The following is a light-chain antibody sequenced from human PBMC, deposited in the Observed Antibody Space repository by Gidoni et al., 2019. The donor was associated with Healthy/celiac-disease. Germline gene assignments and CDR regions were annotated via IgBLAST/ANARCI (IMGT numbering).Light chain of an antibody. CDR2: WAS. Sequence: DIVMTQSPDSLAVSLGERATINCKSSQSVLYTSNNKNYLAWYQQKPGQPPKLLICWASTRESGGPDRFSGSGSGADFTLTISSLQAEDVAVYYCQQYYSTPWTFGQXTKVEIK. CDR1: QSVLYTSNNKNY. CDR3: QQYYSTPWT. J-gene: IGKJ1*01. V-gene: IGKV4-1*01.